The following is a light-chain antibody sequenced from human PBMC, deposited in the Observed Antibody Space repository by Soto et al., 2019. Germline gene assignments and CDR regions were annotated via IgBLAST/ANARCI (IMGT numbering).Light chain of an antibody. J-gene: IGKJ4*01. V-gene: IGKV3D-15*01. CDR1: QSVGTQ. CDR2: DVS. Sequence: EVVMTQSPATLSVSPGERATLSCRASQSVGTQLAWYQLKPGQAPRLLMYDVSTRATGISARFSGSGSGTEFTLTISRLEPEDFAVYYCQQYGWLPRTFGGGTKV. CDR3: QQYGWLPRT.